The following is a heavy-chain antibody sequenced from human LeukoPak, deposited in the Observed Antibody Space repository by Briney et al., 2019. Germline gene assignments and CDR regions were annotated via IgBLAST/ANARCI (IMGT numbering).Heavy chain of an antibody. CDR3: AKDLFMEMTTLPFDY. D-gene: IGHD5-24*01. V-gene: IGHV1-2*02. J-gene: IGHJ4*02. Sequence: ASVKVSCKASGYTFTGYYMHWVRQAPGQGLEWMGWINPNSGGTNYAQKFQGRVTMTRDTSISTAYMELSRLRSDDTAVYYCAKDLFMEMTTLPFDYWGQGTLVTVSS. CDR2: INPNSGGT. CDR1: GYTFTGYY.